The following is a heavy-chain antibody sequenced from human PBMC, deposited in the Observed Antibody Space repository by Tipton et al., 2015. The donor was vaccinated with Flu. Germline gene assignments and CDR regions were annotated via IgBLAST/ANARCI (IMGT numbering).Heavy chain of an antibody. CDR2: IFHSGNS. Sequence: LRLSCAVSGYSIRSSNYYWGWIRQPPGKGLEWIGNIFHSGNSYHNPSLKSRVTMSIETSKNQFSPKLSSVTAADTAVYYCARRDYSNYVSGPKNWFDSWGQGALVIVSS. CDR1: GYSIRSSNYY. D-gene: IGHD4-11*01. CDR3: ARRDYSNYVSGPKNWFDS. V-gene: IGHV4-38-2*01. J-gene: IGHJ5*01.